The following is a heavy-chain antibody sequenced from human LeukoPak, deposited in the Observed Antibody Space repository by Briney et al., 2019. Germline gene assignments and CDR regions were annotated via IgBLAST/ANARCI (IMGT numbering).Heavy chain of an antibody. D-gene: IGHD3-16*01. CDR1: GFTFTAYA. J-gene: IGHJ4*02. CDR2: IHEDGIVT. V-gene: IGHV3-7*01. Sequence: GGSLRLSCAASGFTFTAYAMSWFRQTPGRGLEWVANIHEDGIVTNYVDSVKGRFTISRDNARNSVYLQLNGLRAEDTALYYCARGRGWVDHWGQGTLVTVSS. CDR3: ARGRGWVDH.